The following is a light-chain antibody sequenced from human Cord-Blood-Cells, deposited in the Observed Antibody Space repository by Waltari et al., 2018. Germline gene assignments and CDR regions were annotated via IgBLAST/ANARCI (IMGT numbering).Light chain of an antibody. Sequence: QSALTQPASVSGSPGQSITISCPGTSSDVGGYNYVSWYQQHPGKAPKLRIYDFSNRPAGVSNRFAGSKSGNTASLTISGLQAEDEADYYCSSYTSSSTWVVGGGTKLTVL. V-gene: IGLV2-14*01. CDR2: DFS. CDR3: SSYTSSSTWV. J-gene: IGLJ3*02. CDR1: SSDVGGYNY.